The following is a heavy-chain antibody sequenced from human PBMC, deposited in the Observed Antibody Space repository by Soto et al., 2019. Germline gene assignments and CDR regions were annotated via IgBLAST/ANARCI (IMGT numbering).Heavy chain of an antibody. CDR1: GGTFSSYA. D-gene: IGHD5-18*01. V-gene: IGHV1-69*13. CDR3: ARAYVVGYSYAPGY. Sequence: EASVKVSCKASGGTFSSYAISWVRQAPGQGLEWMGGIIPIFGTANYAQKFQGRVTITADESTSTAYMELSSLRSEDTAVYYCARAYVVGYSYAPGYWGQGTLVTVSS. CDR2: IIPIFGTA. J-gene: IGHJ4*02.